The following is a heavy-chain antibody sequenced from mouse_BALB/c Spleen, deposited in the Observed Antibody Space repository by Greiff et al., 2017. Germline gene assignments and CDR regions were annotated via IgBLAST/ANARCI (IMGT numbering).Heavy chain of an antibody. CDR2: IWAGGST. CDR1: GFSLTSYG. V-gene: IGHV2-9*02. Sequence: VKLVESGPGLVAPSQSLSITCTVSGFSLTSYGVHWVRQPPGKGLEWLGVIWAGGSTNYNSALMSRLSISKDNSKSQVFLKMNSLQTDDTAMYYCARDYGSRGWYFDVWGAGTTVTVSS. J-gene: IGHJ1*01. CDR3: ARDYGSRGWYFDV. D-gene: IGHD1-1*01.